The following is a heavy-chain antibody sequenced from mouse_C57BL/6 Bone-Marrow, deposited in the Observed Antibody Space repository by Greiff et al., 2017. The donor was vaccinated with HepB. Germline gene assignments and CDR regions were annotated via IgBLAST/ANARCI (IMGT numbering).Heavy chain of an antibody. V-gene: IGHV1-53*01. J-gene: IGHJ3*01. CDR3: ARSGQSTMVTTEFAY. Sequence: QVQLQQPGAELVKPGASVKLSCKASGYTFTSYWMHLVKQRPGQGLEWIGNINPSNGGTNYNEKFKSKATLTVDKSSSTAYMQLSSLTSEDSAVYYCARSGQSTMVTTEFAYWGQGTLVTVSA. CDR1: GYTFTSYW. D-gene: IGHD2-2*01. CDR2: INPSNGGT.